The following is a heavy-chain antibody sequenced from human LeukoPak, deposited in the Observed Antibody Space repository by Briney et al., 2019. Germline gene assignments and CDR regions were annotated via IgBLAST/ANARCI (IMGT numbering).Heavy chain of an antibody. CDR3: ARPLGPRNTVTTPAPFDY. V-gene: IGHV3-74*01. J-gene: IGHJ4*02. D-gene: IGHD4-17*01. Sequence: TGGSLRLSCAASGFSFSTYWMHWVRQAPGKGLVWVSRINSDGSSTSYADSVKGRFSISRDNAKNTLYLQMNSLRADDTAVNYCARPLGPRNTVTTPAPFDYWGQGTLVTVSS. CDR2: INSDGSST. CDR1: GFSFSTYW.